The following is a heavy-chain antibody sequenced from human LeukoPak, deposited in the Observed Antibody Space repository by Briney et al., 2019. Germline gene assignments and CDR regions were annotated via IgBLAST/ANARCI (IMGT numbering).Heavy chain of an antibody. V-gene: IGHV3-9*01. D-gene: IGHD6-13*01. CDR2: ISWNSDSI. Sequence: PGGSLRLSCAASGFTFSSYGMHWVHQAPGKGLEWVSGISWNSDSIHYVDSVKGRFTISRDNAKNSLYLQMNGLRAEDTALYYCAKDLYRAVAGHTDYWGQGTLVTVSS. J-gene: IGHJ4*02. CDR3: AKDLYRAVAGHTDY. CDR1: GFTFSSYG.